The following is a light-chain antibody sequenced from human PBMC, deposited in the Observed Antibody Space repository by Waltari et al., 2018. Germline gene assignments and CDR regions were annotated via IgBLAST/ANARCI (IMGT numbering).Light chain of an antibody. J-gene: IGKJ1*01. Sequence: EIVLTPSPGTLPLSPGERATLSCRASQSVGRYLAWYQQKPGQAPRLLIYDASTRATGIPDRFSGSGSGTDFSLTISRLESEDFAVYYCQKYVNLPATFGQGTKVEIK. CDR1: QSVGRY. V-gene: IGKV3-20*01. CDR2: DAS. CDR3: QKYVNLPAT.